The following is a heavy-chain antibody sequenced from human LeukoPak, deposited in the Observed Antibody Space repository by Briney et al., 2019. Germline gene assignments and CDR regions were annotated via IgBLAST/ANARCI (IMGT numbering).Heavy chain of an antibody. CDR2: ISGSGGTT. CDR3: ARGRPHPTRPFDY. V-gene: IGHV3-23*01. D-gene: IGHD1-1*01. CDR1: GFTFSSYA. J-gene: IGHJ4*02. Sequence: GGSLRLSCAASGFTFSSYAMSWVRQAPGKGLEWVSVISGSGGTTYHADSVKGRFTISRDNSKNTLYLQMNSLRAEDTAVYYCARGRPHPTRPFDYWGQGTLVTVSS.